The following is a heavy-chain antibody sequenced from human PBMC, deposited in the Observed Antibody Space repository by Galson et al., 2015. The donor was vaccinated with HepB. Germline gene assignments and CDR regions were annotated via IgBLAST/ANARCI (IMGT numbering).Heavy chain of an antibody. D-gene: IGHD4-23*01. V-gene: IGHV3-74*01. CDR1: GFTFSSYW. Sequence: SLRLSCAASGFTFSSYWMHWVRQAPGKGLVWVSRINSDGSSTSYADSVKGRFTISRDNAKNTLYLQMNGLRAEDTAVYYCARDTSPPTTVEYWYFDLRGRGTLVTVSS. J-gene: IGHJ2*01. CDR3: ARDTSPPTTVEYWYFDL. CDR2: INSDGSST.